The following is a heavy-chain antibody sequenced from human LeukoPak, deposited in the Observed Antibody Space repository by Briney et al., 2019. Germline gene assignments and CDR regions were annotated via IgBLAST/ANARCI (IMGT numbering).Heavy chain of an antibody. Sequence: GGSLRLSCAASGYTFSSYGMSWLRQAPGQGLEWVSAINGSGGSTYYAHSVKGRFTISRDNSENTLYLQMNSLRAEDTAVYYCAKCFGIRITMVRGVIHDAFDIWGQGTMVTVSS. D-gene: IGHD3-10*01. CDR1: GYTFSSYG. J-gene: IGHJ3*02. V-gene: IGHV3-23*01. CDR3: AKCFGIRITMVRGVIHDAFDI. CDR2: INGSGGST.